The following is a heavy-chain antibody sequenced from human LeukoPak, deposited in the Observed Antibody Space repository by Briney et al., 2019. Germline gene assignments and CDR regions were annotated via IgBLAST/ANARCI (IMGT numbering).Heavy chain of an antibody. V-gene: IGHV4-31*03. CDR1: GGSISSGGYY. Sequence: SETLSLTCTVSGGSISSGGYYWSWLRQHPGKGLEWLGYIYYSGSTYYNPSLKSRVTISVDTSKNQFSLKLSSVTAADTAVYYCARCIAAAGTLSFDPWGQGTLVTVSS. CDR3: ARCIAAAGTLSFDP. D-gene: IGHD6-13*01. J-gene: IGHJ5*02. CDR2: IYYSGST.